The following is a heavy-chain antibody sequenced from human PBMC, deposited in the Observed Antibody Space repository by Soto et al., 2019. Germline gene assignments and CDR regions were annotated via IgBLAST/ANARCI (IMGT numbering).Heavy chain of an antibody. CDR1: GYTFTGYY. D-gene: IGHD4-17*01. Sequence: ASVKVSCKASGYTFTGYYMHWVRQAPGQGLEWMGWINPNSGGANYAQKFQGWVTMTRDTSISTAYMELSRLRSDDTAVYYCARAMRDYGALLDFDYWGQGTLVTVSS. CDR3: ARAMRDYGALLDFDY. J-gene: IGHJ4*02. V-gene: IGHV1-2*04. CDR2: INPNSGGA.